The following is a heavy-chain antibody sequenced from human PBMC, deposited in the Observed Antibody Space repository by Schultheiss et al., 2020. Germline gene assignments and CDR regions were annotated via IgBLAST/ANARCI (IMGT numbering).Heavy chain of an antibody. Sequence: SGPTLVKPTQTLTLTCTFSGFSLSTNGVGVGWIRQPPGKALEWLAHIFSNDEKSYSTSLKSRLTISKDTSKSQVVLTMTNMDPVDTATYYCARSLRYFDWLSSYYGMDVWGKGTTVTVSS. V-gene: IGHV2-26*01. CDR1: GFSLSTNGVG. CDR3: ARSLRYFDWLSSYYGMDV. CDR2: IFSNDEK. D-gene: IGHD3-9*01. J-gene: IGHJ6*04.